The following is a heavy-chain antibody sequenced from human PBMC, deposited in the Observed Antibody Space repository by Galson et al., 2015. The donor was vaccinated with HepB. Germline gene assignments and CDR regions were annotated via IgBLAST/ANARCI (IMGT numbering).Heavy chain of an antibody. CDR3: ARDLGYSYGDKGY. V-gene: IGHV3-21*01. CDR2: ISSSSSYI. Sequence: SLRLSCAASGFTFSSYSMNWVRQAPGKGLEWVSSISSSSSYIYYADSVKGRFTISRDNAKNSLYLQMNSLRAEDTAVYYCARDLGYSYGDKGYWGQGTLVTVSS. D-gene: IGHD5-18*01. J-gene: IGHJ4*02. CDR1: GFTFSSYS.